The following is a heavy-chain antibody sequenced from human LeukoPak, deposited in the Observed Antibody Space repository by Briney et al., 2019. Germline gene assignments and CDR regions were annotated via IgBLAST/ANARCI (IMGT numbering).Heavy chain of an antibody. CDR1: GGSISSSSYY. J-gene: IGHJ4*02. CDR2: IYYSGST. V-gene: IGHV4-39*07. CDR3: ARGRSSSSEYYFDY. D-gene: IGHD6-6*01. Sequence: PSETLSLTCTVSGGSISSSSYYWGWIRQPPGKGLEWIGSIYYSGSTYYNPSLKSRVTISVDTSKNQFSLKLSSVTAADTAVYYCARGRSSSSEYYFDYWGQGALVTVSS.